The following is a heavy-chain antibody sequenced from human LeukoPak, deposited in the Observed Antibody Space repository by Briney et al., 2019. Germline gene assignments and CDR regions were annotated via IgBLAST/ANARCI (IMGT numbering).Heavy chain of an antibody. CDR3: AKDRYGDAGGGLDD. CDR2: ISGSGRSR. Sequence: TGGSLRLSCATSGFTFSNSGMSWVRQAPGKGLAWVSAISGSGRSRYFADSVKGRFTISRDNSRNTLFLQMNSLRAEDAAIYYCAKDRYGDAGGGLDDWGQGTLVSVSS. CDR1: GFTFSNSG. V-gene: IGHV3-23*01. J-gene: IGHJ1*01. D-gene: IGHD4-17*01.